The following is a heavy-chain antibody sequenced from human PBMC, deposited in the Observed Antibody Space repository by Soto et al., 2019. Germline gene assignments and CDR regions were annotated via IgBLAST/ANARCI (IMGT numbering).Heavy chain of an antibody. CDR2: ISSYNGHT. Sequence: QVQLVQSGGEVTRPGASVRVSCKASGYTFKSYGISWVRQAPGQGLEWMGWISSYNGHTDYARKFQGRVAMTTDISTNTVSMELRDLRSDDTAVYYCARGRSWGARDFDNWGQGTLVTVSS. CDR1: GYTFKSYG. D-gene: IGHD3-16*01. CDR3: ARGRSWGARDFDN. J-gene: IGHJ4*02. V-gene: IGHV1-18*01.